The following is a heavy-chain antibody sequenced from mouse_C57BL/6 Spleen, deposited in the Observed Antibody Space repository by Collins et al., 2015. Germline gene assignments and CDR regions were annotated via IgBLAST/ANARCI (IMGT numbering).Heavy chain of an antibody. D-gene: IGHD1-1*01. CDR3: TRSEVFYYGHSPYYFDY. V-gene: IGHV1-15*01. J-gene: IGHJ2*01. CDR2: IDPETGGT. CDR1: GYTFTDYE. Sequence: QVQLQQSGAELVRPGASVTLSCKASGYTFTDYEMYWVKQTPVHGLEWIGAIDPETGGTAYNQKFKGKAMLTADSSSNTAFMELCSLTSEDSAVYYCTRSEVFYYGHSPYYFDYWGQGTTLTVSS.